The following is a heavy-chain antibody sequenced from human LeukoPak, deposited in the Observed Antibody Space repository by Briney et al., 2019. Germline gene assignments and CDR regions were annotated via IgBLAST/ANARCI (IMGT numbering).Heavy chain of an antibody. CDR1: GYTFTGYY. J-gene: IGHJ4*02. Sequence: GASVKVSCKAAGYTFTGYYMHWVRQAPGQGLEWMGRINPYSGGTNYAQKFQGRVTMTRDTSINTAYMEVSRLRSDDTAIYYCARDLGRDGYKYYSWGQGTLVTVSS. V-gene: IGHV1-2*06. D-gene: IGHD5-24*01. CDR2: INPYSGGT. CDR3: ARDLGRDGYKYYS.